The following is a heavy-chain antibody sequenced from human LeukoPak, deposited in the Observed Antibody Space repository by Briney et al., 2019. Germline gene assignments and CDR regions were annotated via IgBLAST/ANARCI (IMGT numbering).Heavy chain of an antibody. CDR3: TTDQQYYDSSGYFMHSPGWFDP. CDR1: GSTFSNAR. J-gene: IGHJ5*02. V-gene: IGHV3-15*01. Sequence: GGSLRLSCAASGSTFSNARMSWVRQAPGKGLEWVGRIKSKTDGGTTDYAAPVKGRFTISRDDSKNTLYLQMNSLKTEDTAVYYRTTDQQYYDSSGYFMHSPGWFDPWGQGTLVTVSS. CDR2: IKSKTDGGTT. D-gene: IGHD3-22*01.